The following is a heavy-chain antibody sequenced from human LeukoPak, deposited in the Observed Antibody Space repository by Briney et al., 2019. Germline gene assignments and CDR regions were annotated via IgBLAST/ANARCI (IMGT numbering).Heavy chain of an antibody. Sequence: SGGSLRLSCAASGFTFSSYSMNWVRQAPGKGLEWVSGISENGGSTPYADSVKGRFIISRDNSKNTLYLQMNSLRAEDTAVYYCAKDGGRGIENYSWGTFDYWGQGTLVTVSS. CDR1: GFTFSSYS. CDR2: ISENGGST. V-gene: IGHV3-23*01. CDR3: AKDGGRGIENYSWGTFDY. J-gene: IGHJ4*02. D-gene: IGHD1-7*01.